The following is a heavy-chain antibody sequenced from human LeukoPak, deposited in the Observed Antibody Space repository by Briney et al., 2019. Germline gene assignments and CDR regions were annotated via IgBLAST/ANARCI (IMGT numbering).Heavy chain of an antibody. J-gene: IGHJ3*02. CDR1: GFGVGGNY. D-gene: IGHD3-10*01. CDR3: ARDRRRLRGPNADGEAFGI. CDR2: FYVDGRA. Sequence: PGGSLRLSCAASGFGVGGNYISWVRQAPGKGLEWVSIFYVDGRAFHAASVKGRFTMSRDTSKNTVDLQMNSLRAEDTAVYFFARDRRRLRGPNADGEAFGIWGQGTRVTVSS. V-gene: IGHV3-53*01.